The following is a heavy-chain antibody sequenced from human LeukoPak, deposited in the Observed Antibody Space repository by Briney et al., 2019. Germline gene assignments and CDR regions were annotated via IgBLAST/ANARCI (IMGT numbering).Heavy chain of an antibody. J-gene: IGHJ4*02. Sequence: GGSLRLSCAASGFTFSSHWMNWVREAPGKGLEWVANIKEDGSEKYYVASVKGRFTISRDNAKNSLWLQMNSLRAEDTAIYYCVRSGGYWGQGTLVTVSS. CDR2: IKEDGSEK. CDR1: GFTFSSHW. CDR3: VRSGGY. D-gene: IGHD1-26*01. V-gene: IGHV3-7*05.